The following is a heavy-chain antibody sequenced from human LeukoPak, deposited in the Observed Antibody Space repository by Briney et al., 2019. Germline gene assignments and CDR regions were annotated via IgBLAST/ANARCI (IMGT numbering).Heavy chain of an antibody. CDR3: ASLTIAAAGISADI. CDR1: GGTFSSYA. Sequence: SVKVSCKASGGTFSSYAISWVRQAPGQGLEWMGRIIPILGIANYAQKFQGRVTITADKSTSTAYMELSSLRSEDTAVYYCASLTIAAAGISADIWGQGTMVTVSS. J-gene: IGHJ3*02. D-gene: IGHD6-13*01. CDR2: IIPILGIA. V-gene: IGHV1-69*04.